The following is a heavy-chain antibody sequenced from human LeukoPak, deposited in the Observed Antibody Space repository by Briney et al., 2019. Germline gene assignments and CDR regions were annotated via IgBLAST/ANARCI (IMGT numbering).Heavy chain of an antibody. J-gene: IGHJ4*02. CDR1: GGSISSSSYY. Sequence: SETLSLTCTVSGGSISSSSYYWGWIRQPPGKGLEWIGSIYYSGSTNYNPSLKSRVTISVDTSKNQFSLKLSSVTAADTAVYYCARSDSSGYLGYWGQGTLVTVSS. V-gene: IGHV4-39*07. CDR3: ARSDSSGYLGY. CDR2: IYYSGST. D-gene: IGHD3-22*01.